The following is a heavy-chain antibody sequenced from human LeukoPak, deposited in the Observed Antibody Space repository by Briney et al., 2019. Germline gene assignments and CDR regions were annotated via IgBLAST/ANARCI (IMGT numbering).Heavy chain of an antibody. CDR2: IYYSGST. V-gene: IGHV4-59*01. Sequence: SETLSLTCAVSGGSISSYYWSWIRQPPGKGLEWIGYIYYSGSTNYNPSLKSRVTISVDTSKNQFSLKLSSVTAADTAVYYCARATYYYDSSGYLFDYWGQGTLVTVSS. J-gene: IGHJ4*02. CDR1: GGSISSYY. D-gene: IGHD3-22*01. CDR3: ARATYYYDSSGYLFDY.